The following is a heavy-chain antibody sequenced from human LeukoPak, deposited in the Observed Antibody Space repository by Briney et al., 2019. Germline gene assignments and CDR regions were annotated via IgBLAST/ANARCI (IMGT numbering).Heavy chain of an antibody. Sequence: GASVKVSCKASGGTFSSYAISWVRQAPGQGLEWMGGIIPIFGTANYAQRFQARVTMSIDKSTRTVYMELRRLRLDDTAVYYCVRVWPPNAVDRGMTYSDFTALDVWGQGTTVIVSS. CDR2: IIPIFGTA. CDR1: GGTFSSYA. CDR3: VRVWPPNAVDRGMTYSDFTALDV. D-gene: IGHD1-20*01. J-gene: IGHJ3*01. V-gene: IGHV1-69*05.